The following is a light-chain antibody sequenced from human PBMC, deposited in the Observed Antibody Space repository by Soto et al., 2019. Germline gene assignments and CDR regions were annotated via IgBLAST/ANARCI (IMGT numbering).Light chain of an antibody. CDR2: DVS. CDR3: SSYTSSSPLLHV. V-gene: IGLV2-14*01. J-gene: IGLJ1*01. CDR1: SSDVGGYNY. Sequence: QSALTQPASVSGSPGQSITISCTGTSSDVGGYNYVSWYQQHPGKAPKLMIYDVSNRPSGVSNRFSGSQSGNTASLTISGLQAEDEAHYYCSSYTSSSPLLHVFGPGTKVTVL.